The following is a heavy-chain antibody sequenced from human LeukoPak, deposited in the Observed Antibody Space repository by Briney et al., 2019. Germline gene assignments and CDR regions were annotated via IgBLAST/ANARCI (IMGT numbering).Heavy chain of an antibody. V-gene: IGHV3-21*04. CDR1: GFTFSSYS. Sequence: TGGSLRLSCAASGFTFSSYSMNWVRQAPGKGLEWVSSISSTGSYIFYADSVKGRFTISRDNAKNSLYLQMNSLRAEDTAVYYCARDQRYCSSSSCPWEPFDYWGQGTLVTVSS. CDR2: ISSTGSYI. J-gene: IGHJ4*02. D-gene: IGHD2-2*01. CDR3: ARDQRYCSSSSCPWEPFDY.